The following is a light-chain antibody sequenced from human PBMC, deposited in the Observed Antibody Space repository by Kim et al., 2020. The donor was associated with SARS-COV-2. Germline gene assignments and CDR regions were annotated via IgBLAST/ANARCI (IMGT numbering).Light chain of an antibody. CDR3: SSYAGSNIVV. J-gene: IGLJ2*01. Sequence: QSALTQPPSASGSPGQSVTISCTGTSSDVGGSNYVSWYQQHPGKAPKLMIYEVNERPSGVPDRFSGSKSGNTASLTVSGLQSEDEADYYCSSYAGSNIVVFSGGTQLTVL. CDR2: EVN. V-gene: IGLV2-8*01. CDR1: SSDVGGSNY.